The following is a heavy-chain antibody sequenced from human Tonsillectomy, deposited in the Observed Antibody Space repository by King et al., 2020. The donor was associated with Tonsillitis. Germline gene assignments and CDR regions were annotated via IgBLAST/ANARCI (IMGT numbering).Heavy chain of an antibody. CDR1: GFTFSSYS. CDR2: ISSSSSTI. J-gene: IGHJ4*02. CDR3: ARSMVRGVIITNYFDY. D-gene: IGHD3-10*01. Sequence: VQLVESGGGLVQPGGSLRLSCAASGFTFSSYSMNWVRQAPGKGLEWVSYISSSSSTIYYADSVKGRFTIARVNSKNSLYLQMNSLGAEDTAVYYCARSMVRGVIITNYFDYWGQGTLVTVSS. V-gene: IGHV3-48*01.